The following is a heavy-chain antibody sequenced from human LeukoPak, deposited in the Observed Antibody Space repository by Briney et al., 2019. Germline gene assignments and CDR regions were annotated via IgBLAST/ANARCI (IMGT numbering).Heavy chain of an antibody. Sequence: PGGSLRLSCAASGFTFSSYGMHWVRQAPGKGLEWVAVIWYDGSNKYYADSVKGRFTISRDNSKNTLYLQMNSLRAEDTAVYYCAKAFLDHDAFDIWGRGTMVTVSS. V-gene: IGHV3-33*06. J-gene: IGHJ3*02. CDR2: IWYDGSNK. CDR1: GFTFSSYG. CDR3: AKAFLDHDAFDI.